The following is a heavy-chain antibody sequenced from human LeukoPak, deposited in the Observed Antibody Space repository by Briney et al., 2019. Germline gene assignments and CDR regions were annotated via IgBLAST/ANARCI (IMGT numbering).Heavy chain of an antibody. J-gene: IGHJ4*02. V-gene: IGHV1-2*02. CDR1: GYTFTDYY. Sequence: ASVKVSCKSSGYTFTDYYMHWVRQAPGQGFEWMGWINPNSGGTNYAQKFQGRVTMTRDTSISTAYMELSRLRSDDTAVYYCARPPRGYSYGFDYWGQGTLATVSS. CDR2: INPNSGGT. CDR3: ARPPRGYSYGFDY. D-gene: IGHD5-18*01.